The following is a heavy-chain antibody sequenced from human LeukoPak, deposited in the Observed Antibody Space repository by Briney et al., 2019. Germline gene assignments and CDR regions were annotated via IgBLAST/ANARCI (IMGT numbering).Heavy chain of an antibody. Sequence: PSETLSLTCTVSGGSISSYYWSWIRQPPGKGLERIGYIYYSGSTNYNPSLKSRVTISVDTSKNQFSLKLSSVTAADAAVYYCARTPTYCSGGSCYSNWFDPWGQGTLVTVSS. CDR1: GGSISSYY. CDR2: IYYSGST. D-gene: IGHD2-15*01. CDR3: ARTPTYCSGGSCYSNWFDP. V-gene: IGHV4-59*01. J-gene: IGHJ5*02.